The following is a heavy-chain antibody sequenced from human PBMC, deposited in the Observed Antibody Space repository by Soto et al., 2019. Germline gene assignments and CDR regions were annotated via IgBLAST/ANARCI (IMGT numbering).Heavy chain of an antibody. CDR3: AKNLSSLLGLEDLAV. D-gene: IGHD6-6*01. J-gene: IGHJ3*01. CDR1: GGSISSYY. V-gene: IGHV4-59*08. Sequence: QVQLQESGPGLVKPSETLSLTCTVSGGSISSYYWSWIRQPPGKGLEWIGYAYYGGNTNYNPSLKSRVSLSVDTSKSQFAVKLNLVTFAGTAVYYWAKNLSSLLGLEDLAVWGLGTMVTVSS. CDR2: AYYGGNT.